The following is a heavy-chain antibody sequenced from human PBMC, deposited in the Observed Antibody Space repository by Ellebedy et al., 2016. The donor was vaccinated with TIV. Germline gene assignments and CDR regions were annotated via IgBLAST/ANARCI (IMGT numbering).Heavy chain of an antibody. J-gene: IGHJ4*02. CDR3: AKDRGYCSASTCGGNDQ. CDR2: VSYDGRIK. CDR1: GFTFNDYG. V-gene: IGHV3-30*18. D-gene: IGHD2-15*01. Sequence: PGGSLRLSCAASGFTFNDYGMHWVRQAPGKGLEWVATVSYDGRIKYYADSVKGRFTISRDKSKNTLFLEVNSPRGDDTAVYLCAKDRGYCSASTCGGNDQWGQGTLVTVSS.